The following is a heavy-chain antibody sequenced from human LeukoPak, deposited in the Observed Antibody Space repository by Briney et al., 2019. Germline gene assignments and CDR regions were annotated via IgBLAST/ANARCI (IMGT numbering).Heavy chain of an antibody. Sequence: SETLSLTCAVYGGSFSGYYWSWIRQPPGMGLGWIGEINHSGSTNYNPSLKSRVTISVDTSKNQFSLKLSSVTAADTAVYYCARGRYQGYWGQGTLVTVSS. CDR2: INHSGST. J-gene: IGHJ4*02. CDR3: ARGRYQGY. D-gene: IGHD1-14*01. V-gene: IGHV4-34*01. CDR1: GGSFSGYY.